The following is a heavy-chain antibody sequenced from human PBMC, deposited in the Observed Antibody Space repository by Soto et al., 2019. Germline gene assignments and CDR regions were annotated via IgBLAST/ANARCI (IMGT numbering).Heavy chain of an antibody. D-gene: IGHD2-8*01. CDR3: AREGVYCTNGVCYKTGIDY. Sequence: QVQLVQSGSEVKKPGSSVKVSCKASGGTFSSYAISWVRQAPGQGLEWMGGIIPICGTANYAQKFQGRVTITADESTSTDYMELSSLRSEDTAVYYCAREGVYCTNGVCYKTGIDYWGQGTLVTVSS. CDR2: IIPICGTA. V-gene: IGHV1-69*01. J-gene: IGHJ4*02. CDR1: GGTFSSYA.